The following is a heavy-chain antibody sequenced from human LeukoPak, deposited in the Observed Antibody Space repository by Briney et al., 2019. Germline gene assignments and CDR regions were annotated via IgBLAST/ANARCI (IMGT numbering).Heavy chain of an antibody. V-gene: IGHV1-2*02. CDR3: ARGRGNTMVSSQATFDY. J-gene: IGHJ4*02. Sequence: GASVKVSCKASGYTFTGYYMHWVRQAPGQGLEWMGWINPNSGGTNYAQKFQGRVTMTRDTSISTAYMELSRLRSDDTAVYYCARGRGNTMVSSQATFDYWGQGTLVTVSS. CDR2: INPNSGGT. D-gene: IGHD3-10*01. CDR1: GYTFTGYY.